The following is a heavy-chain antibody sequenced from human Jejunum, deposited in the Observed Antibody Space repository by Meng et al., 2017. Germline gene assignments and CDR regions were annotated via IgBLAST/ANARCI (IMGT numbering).Heavy chain of an antibody. J-gene: IGHJ4*02. V-gene: IGHV4-4*02. Sequence: RLQVSGPGLVKPSVTLSLLCAVSVGSNTSTKWWSWVRQTPGKGLEWIGEVFHSGTPNYNPSLMSRLPMSVDKSKNQFSLNLTSVTAADTAVYYCASRPVGIRTYYFDCWGQGTLVTVSS. CDR2: VFHSGTP. CDR1: VGSNTSTKW. CDR3: ASRPVGIRTYYFDC. D-gene: IGHD2-21*01.